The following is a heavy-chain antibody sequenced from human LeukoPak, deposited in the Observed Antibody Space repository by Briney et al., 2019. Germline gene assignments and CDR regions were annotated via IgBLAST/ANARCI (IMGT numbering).Heavy chain of an antibody. CDR1: GFTFSSYS. Sequence: LSCAAXGFTFSSYSXNWVRQAPGKGLEWVSSISSSSSYIYYADSVKGRFTISRDNAKNSLYLQMNSLRAEDTAVYYCARSTIFGVVIIDYWGQGTLVTVSS. V-gene: IGHV3-21*01. D-gene: IGHD3-3*01. J-gene: IGHJ4*02. CDR2: ISSSSSYI. CDR3: ARSTIFGVVIIDY.